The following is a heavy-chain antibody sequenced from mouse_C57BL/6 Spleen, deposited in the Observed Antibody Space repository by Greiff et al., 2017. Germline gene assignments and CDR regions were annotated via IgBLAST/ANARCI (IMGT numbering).Heavy chain of an antibody. J-gene: IGHJ4*01. Sequence: HVQLQQPGAELVRPGSSVKLSCKASGYTFTSYWMDWVKQRPGQGLEWIGNIYPSDSETHYNQKFKDKATLTVDKSSSTAYMQLSSLTSEDSAVYYCARSRKRAMDYWGQGTSVTVSS. CDR2: IYPSDSET. V-gene: IGHV1-61*01. CDR3: ARSRKRAMDY. CDR1: GYTFTSYW.